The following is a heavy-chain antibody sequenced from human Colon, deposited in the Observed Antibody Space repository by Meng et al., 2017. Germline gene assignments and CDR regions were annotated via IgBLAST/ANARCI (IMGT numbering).Heavy chain of an antibody. Sequence: WGSLRLSCEASGFTFSSNGMHWVRQAPGKGLVWVAVIWYDGSNKYYTDSVKGRFTISRDNSKNTVYLQMNSLRDEDTAVYYCARWGPSKTIDYWGQGTLVTVSS. CDR2: IWYDGSNK. CDR1: GFTFSSNG. J-gene: IGHJ4*01. CDR3: ARWGPSKTIDY. V-gene: IGHV3-33*01. D-gene: IGHD7-27*01.